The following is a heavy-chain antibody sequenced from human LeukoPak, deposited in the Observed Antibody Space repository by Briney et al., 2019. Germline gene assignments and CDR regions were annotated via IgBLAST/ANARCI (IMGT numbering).Heavy chain of an antibody. J-gene: IGHJ5*02. CDR3: ARDNAVAATNYFDP. V-gene: IGHV1-2*02. CDR2: INPNSGDT. CDR1: GYSLTGYY. D-gene: IGHD6-19*01. Sequence: GASVKVSCKASGYSLTGYYMHWVRLAPGQGLEWMGWINPNSGDTKYVQKFQGRVTMTRDTSINTAYMELSRLRSDDTAVYYCARDNAVAATNYFDPWGQGTLVTVSS.